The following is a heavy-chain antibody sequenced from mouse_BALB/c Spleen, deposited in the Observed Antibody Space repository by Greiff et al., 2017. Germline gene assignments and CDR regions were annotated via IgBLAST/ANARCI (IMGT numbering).Heavy chain of an antibody. Sequence: EVMLVESGGDLVKPGGSLKLSCAASGFTFSSYGMSWVRQTPDKRLEWVATISSGGSYTYYPDSVKWRFTISRDNAKNTLYLQMSSLKSEDTAMYYCARQTDSRSGGRTYWGQGTLVTVSA. CDR1: GFTFSSYG. J-gene: IGHJ3*01. V-gene: IGHV5-6*01. D-gene: IGHD3-2*01. CDR2: ISSGGSYT. CDR3: ARQTDSRSGGRTY.